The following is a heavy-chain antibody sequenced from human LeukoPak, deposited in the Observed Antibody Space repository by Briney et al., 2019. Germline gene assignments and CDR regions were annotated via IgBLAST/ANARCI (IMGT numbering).Heavy chain of an antibody. CDR2: ISYDGSNK. V-gene: IGHV3-30*01. CDR1: GFTFSSYA. D-gene: IGHD1-7*01. J-gene: IGHJ4*02. CDR3: ARGPYNWNFGFDY. Sequence: GGSLRLSCAASGFTFSSYAMHWVRQAPGEGLEWVAVISYDGSNKYYADSVKGRFTISRDNSKNTLYLQMNSLRAEDTAVYYCARGPYNWNFGFDYWGQGTLVTVSS.